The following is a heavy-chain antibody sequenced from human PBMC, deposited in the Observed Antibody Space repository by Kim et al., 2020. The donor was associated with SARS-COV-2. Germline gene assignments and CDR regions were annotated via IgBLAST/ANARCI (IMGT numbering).Heavy chain of an antibody. V-gene: IGHV3-15*01. D-gene: IGHD3-3*01. CDR3: TTDLLNYDFWSGYIDY. Sequence: KGRFTISREDSKNTLYLQMNSLKTEDTAVYYCTTDLLNYDFWSGYIDYWGQGTLVTVSS. J-gene: IGHJ4*02.